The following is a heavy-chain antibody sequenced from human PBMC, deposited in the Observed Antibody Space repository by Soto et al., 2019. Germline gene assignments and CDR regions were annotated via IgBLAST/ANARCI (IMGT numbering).Heavy chain of an antibody. Sequence: PGGSLRLSCAASGFTFSSYAMSWVRQAPGKGLEWVSVISGSDDSTYYAESVKGRFNISRDNSKNTLYLQMNSLRAEDTAVYYCARDLYCISTTCSLGYWGQGALVTVSS. CDR3: ARDLYCISTTCSLGY. CDR2: ISGSDDST. J-gene: IGHJ4*02. V-gene: IGHV3-23*01. CDR1: GFTFSSYA. D-gene: IGHD2-2*01.